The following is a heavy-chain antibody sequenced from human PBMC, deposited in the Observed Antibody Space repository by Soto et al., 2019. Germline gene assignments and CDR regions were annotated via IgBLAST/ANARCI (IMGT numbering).Heavy chain of an antibody. CDR3: ARDQGIAGYCSGGSCQIHYYGMDV. V-gene: IGHV4-59*01. J-gene: IGHJ6*02. CDR2: IYYSGST. CDR1: GGSISSYY. D-gene: IGHD2-15*01. Sequence: ETLSLTCTVSGGSISSYYWSWIRQPPGKGLEWIGYIYYSGSTNYNPSLKSRVTISVDTSKNQFSLKLSSVTAADTAVYDCARDQGIAGYCSGGSCQIHYYGMDVWGQGTTVTVSS.